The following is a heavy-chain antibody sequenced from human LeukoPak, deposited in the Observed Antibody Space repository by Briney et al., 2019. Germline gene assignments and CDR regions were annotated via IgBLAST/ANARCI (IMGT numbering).Heavy chain of an antibody. CDR2: ISGSGGST. CDR1: GFTFSNYD. J-gene: IGHJ6*03. Sequence: GGSLRLSCAASGFTFSNYDISWVRQAPGKGLEWVSAISGSGGSTYYADSVKGPFTISRDNSKNTLCLQMNSLRVEDTAVYYCANHWAPNWNDYYYYMDVWGKGTTVTISS. D-gene: IGHD1-1*01. V-gene: IGHV3-23*01. CDR3: ANHWAPNWNDYYYYMDV.